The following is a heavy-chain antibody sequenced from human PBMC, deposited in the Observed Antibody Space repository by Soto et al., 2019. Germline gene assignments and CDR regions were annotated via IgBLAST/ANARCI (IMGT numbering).Heavy chain of an antibody. D-gene: IGHD4-17*01. CDR2: ISGSGGST. V-gene: IGHV3-23*01. CDR1: GFTFSSYA. Sequence: PGGTLRLSCAASGFTFSSYAICWVRLGPGKGKEWVSAISGSGGSTYYADSVKGRFTISRDNSKNTLYLQMNSLRAEDTAVYYCAKGVLRASTVSSYPNDYDYYGIDFCGQGTTVTVSS. CDR3: AKGVLRASTVSSYPNDYDYYGIDF. J-gene: IGHJ6*02.